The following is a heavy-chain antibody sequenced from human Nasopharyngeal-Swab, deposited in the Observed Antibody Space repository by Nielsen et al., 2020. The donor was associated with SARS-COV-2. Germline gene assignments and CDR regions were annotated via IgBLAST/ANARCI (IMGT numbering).Heavy chain of an antibody. Sequence: GESLKISCAASGFTFSSYAMSWVRQAPGKGLEWVSAISGSGGSTCYADSVKGRFTISRDNSKNTLYLQMNSLRAEDTAVYYCAKDHNSSGWPYGMDVWGQGTTVTVSS. CDR3: AKDHNSSGWPYGMDV. V-gene: IGHV3-23*01. CDR2: ISGSGGST. D-gene: IGHD6-19*01. CDR1: GFTFSSYA. J-gene: IGHJ6*02.